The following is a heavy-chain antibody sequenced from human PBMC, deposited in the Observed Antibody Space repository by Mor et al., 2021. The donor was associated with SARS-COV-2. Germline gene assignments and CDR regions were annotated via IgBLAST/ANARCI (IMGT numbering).Heavy chain of an antibody. V-gene: IGHV1-69*01. J-gene: IGHJ4*02. CDR3: ARVSKLLWWLAPFDY. D-gene: IGHD6-19*01. Sequence: RVTITADESTSTAYMELSSLRSEDTAVYYCARVSKLLWWLAPFDYWGQGTLVTVSS.